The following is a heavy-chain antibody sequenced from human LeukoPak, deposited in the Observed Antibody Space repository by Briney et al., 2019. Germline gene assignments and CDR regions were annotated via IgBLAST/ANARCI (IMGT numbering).Heavy chain of an antibody. V-gene: IGHV4-61*02. CDR2: IYTSGST. J-gene: IGHJ6*02. CDR3: AKIYYGSGSPPLGGMDV. CDR1: GGSISSGSYY. Sequence: SQTLSLTCTVSGGSISSGSYYWSWIRQPAGKGLEWIGRIYTSGSTNYNPSLKSRVTISVDKSKNQFSLKLSSVTAADTAVYYCAKIYYGSGSPPLGGMDVWGQGTTVTVSS. D-gene: IGHD3-10*01.